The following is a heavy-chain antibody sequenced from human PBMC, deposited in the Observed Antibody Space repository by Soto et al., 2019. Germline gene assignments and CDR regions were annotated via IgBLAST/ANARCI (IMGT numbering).Heavy chain of an antibody. V-gene: IGHV1-46*01. Sequence: QVQLVQSGAEVKKPGASVKVSCKASGYTFTTYYIHWVRQAPGIGLEWMGLINPGGTYTTYAQKFQGRVALTSDTSTRAGYMELSSLRSEDTAVYYCAKDLSDYTGYFDTWGQGTQVTVSS. D-gene: IGHD4-17*01. CDR1: GYTFTTYY. J-gene: IGHJ4*02. CDR2: INPGGTYT. CDR3: AKDLSDYTGYFDT.